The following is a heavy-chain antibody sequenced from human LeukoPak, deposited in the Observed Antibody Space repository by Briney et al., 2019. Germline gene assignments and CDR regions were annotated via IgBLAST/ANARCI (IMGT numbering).Heavy chain of an antibody. D-gene: IGHD6-13*01. V-gene: IGHV4-39*01. CDR2: YDRRGRT. CDR1: GGSISTDNYY. CDR3: ASSPWASSIGAVDY. J-gene: IGHJ4*02. Sequence: SETLSLTCTVSGGSISTDNYYWGWIRQPPGKGLEWIGSYDRRGRTYYSPSLKSRVSISVDTSRDKFSLNLRSVTAADTAVYYCASSPWASSIGAVDYWGQGTLVTVSS.